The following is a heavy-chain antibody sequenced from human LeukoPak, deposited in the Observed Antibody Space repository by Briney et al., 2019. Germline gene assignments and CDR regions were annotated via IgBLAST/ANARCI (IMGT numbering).Heavy chain of an antibody. V-gene: IGHV4-59*12. J-gene: IGHJ4*02. CDR1: GGSISSYY. CDR3: ARVVRSSGWYYFDY. Sequence: SETLSLTCTVSGGSISSYYWNWIRQPPGKGLEWIGEIYHSGSTNYNPSLKSRVTISVDKSKNQFSLKLSSVTAADTAVYYCARVVRSSGWYYFDYWGQGTLVTVSS. CDR2: IYHSGST. D-gene: IGHD6-19*01.